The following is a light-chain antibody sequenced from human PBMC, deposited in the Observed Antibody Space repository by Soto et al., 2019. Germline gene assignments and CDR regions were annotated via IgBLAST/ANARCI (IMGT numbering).Light chain of an antibody. J-gene: IGKJ3*01. Sequence: EIELTQSPATLSLSPGERVTLSCRASQSISVYLAWYQQKPGQAPRLLIYDASSRATGIPDRFSGSGSGTDFTLTISRLEPEDFAVYYCQQYGRSPGLFTFGPGTKVDIK. CDR3: QQYGRSPGLFT. CDR2: DAS. CDR1: QSISVY. V-gene: IGKV3-20*01.